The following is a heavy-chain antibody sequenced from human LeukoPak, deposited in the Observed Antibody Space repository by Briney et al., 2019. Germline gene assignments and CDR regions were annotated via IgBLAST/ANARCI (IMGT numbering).Heavy chain of an antibody. CDR2: MNPNSGNT. Sequence: GASVKVSCKASGYTFTSYDINWVRQATGQGLEWMGWMNPNSGNTGYAQKFQGRVTITRNTSISTAYMELSSLRSEDTAVYYCARVVTPRYCTGTSCYLKGWFDPWGQGTLVTVSS. D-gene: IGHD2-2*01. V-gene: IGHV1-8*03. CDR3: ARVVTPRYCTGTSCYLKGWFDP. CDR1: GYTFTSYD. J-gene: IGHJ5*02.